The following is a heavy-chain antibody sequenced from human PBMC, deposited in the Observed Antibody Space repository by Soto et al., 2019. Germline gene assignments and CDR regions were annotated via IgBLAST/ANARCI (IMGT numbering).Heavy chain of an antibody. CDR3: PRIALLVTATTHSGMDV. V-gene: IGHV1-8*01. CDR2: MNPNSDNT. Sequence: QVQLVQSGAAVQKPGASVTVSCKASGYTFTSYHINWVRQATGQGLEWMGWMNPNSDNTGYAQKFQGRVTMTRNTSISTAYMELGSLRSEDTAVYYCPRIALLVTATTHSGMDVWGQGTTVIVYS. CDR1: GYTFTSYH. D-gene: IGHD2-2*01. J-gene: IGHJ6*02.